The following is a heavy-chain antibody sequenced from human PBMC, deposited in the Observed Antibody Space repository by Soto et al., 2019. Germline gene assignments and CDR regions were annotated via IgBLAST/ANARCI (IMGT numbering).Heavy chain of an antibody. D-gene: IGHD2-15*01. Sequence: QVQLVQSGAEVKKPGASVKVSCKASGYIFTAYSMHWVRQAPGQGLEWMGVVNPSGGSTNYAQKYQGRITMTRDTSTSTVYMDLRSLTSEHTAVYYCAREENCSDGICYSEYFQRGGQGTLVTVSS. CDR1: GYIFTAYS. V-gene: IGHV1-46*01. J-gene: IGHJ1*01. CDR2: VNPSGGST. CDR3: AREENCSDGICYSEYFQR.